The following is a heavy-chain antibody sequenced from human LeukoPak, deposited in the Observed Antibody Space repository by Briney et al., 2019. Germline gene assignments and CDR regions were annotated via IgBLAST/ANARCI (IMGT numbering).Heavy chain of an antibody. J-gene: IGHJ6*03. CDR2: IYTSEST. Sequence: PSETLSLTCTVSGGSISPYYWSWIRQPAGKGLEWIGRIYTSESTNYNPSLKSRVTMSVDTSKNQFSLKLSSVTAADTAVYSCARDRDFWSGSPPPYYYMDVWGKGTTVTVSS. V-gene: IGHV4-4*07. CDR1: GGSISPYY. D-gene: IGHD3-3*01. CDR3: ARDRDFWSGSPPPYYYMDV.